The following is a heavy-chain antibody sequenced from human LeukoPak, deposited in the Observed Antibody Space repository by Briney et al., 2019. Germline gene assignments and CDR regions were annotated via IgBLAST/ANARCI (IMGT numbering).Heavy chain of an antibody. V-gene: IGHV3-15*01. CDR2: IKSKTDGGTT. D-gene: IGHD6-13*01. CDR3: TTGYSSSWYSLSFPY. J-gene: IGHJ4*02. CDR1: GFTFSNAW. Sequence: PGGFLRLSCAASGFTFSNAWMSWVRQAPGKGLEWVGRIKSKTDGGTTDYAAPVKGRFTISRDDSKNTLYLQMNSLKTEDTAVYYCTTGYSSSWYSLSFPYWGQGTLVTVSS.